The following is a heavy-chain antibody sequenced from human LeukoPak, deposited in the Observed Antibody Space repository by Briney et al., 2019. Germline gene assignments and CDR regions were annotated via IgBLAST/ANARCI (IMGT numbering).Heavy chain of an antibody. CDR2: ISAYNGNT. V-gene: IGHV1-18*01. CDR1: GYTFTSYG. J-gene: IGHJ5*02. CDR3: ARTKQTAYYYGSTKGWFDP. D-gene: IGHD3-10*01. Sequence: ASVKVSCKASGYTFTSYGISWVRQAPGQGLEWMGWISAYNGNTNYAQKLQGRVTMTTDTSTSTAYMELRSLRSDDTAVYYCARTKQTAYYYGSTKGWFDPWGQGTLVTVSS.